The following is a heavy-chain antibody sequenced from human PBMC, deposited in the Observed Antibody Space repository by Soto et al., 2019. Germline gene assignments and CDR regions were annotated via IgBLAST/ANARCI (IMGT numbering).Heavy chain of an antibody. D-gene: IGHD6-13*01. Sequence: PSEALSLTCAVSGGSISSSNWWGWVRQPPGKGLEWIGEIYHSGSTNDNPSLKSRVHISVDKSKNQFSLTLSSVTAADTAVYYCARDQAAAGEYYYYYYGMDVWGQGTTVTVSS. J-gene: IGHJ6*02. CDR2: IYHSGST. V-gene: IGHV4-4*02. CDR1: GGSISSSNW. CDR3: ARDQAAAGEYYYYYYGMDV.